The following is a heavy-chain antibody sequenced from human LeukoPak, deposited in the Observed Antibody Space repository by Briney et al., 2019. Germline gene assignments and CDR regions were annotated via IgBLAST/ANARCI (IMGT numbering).Heavy chain of an antibody. CDR3: ARQIGYCGGGSCYWYFNL. Sequence: ASVKVSCEASGYTFTNYPITWVRQAPGQGLEWMGWISTHNGNTNYAHKLQGRITMTTDTSTSTAYMELRSLRSDDTAVYYCARQIGYCGGGSCYWYFNLWGRGTLVTVSS. CDR2: ISTHNGNT. D-gene: IGHD2-15*01. J-gene: IGHJ2*01. V-gene: IGHV1-18*01. CDR1: GYTFTNYP.